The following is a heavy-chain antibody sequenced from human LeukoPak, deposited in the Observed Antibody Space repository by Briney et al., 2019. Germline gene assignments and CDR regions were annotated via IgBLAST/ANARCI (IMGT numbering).Heavy chain of an antibody. CDR1: GYPFTSYY. J-gene: IGHJ4*02. V-gene: IGHV1-46*01. Sequence: ASVKVSCKASGYPFTSYYIHWVRQAPGQGSEWMGVINPSGGRTNYAQKFQGRVTINRDTSTSTLYMELSSLRPEDTALYYCATIEYWGQGTLVTVSS. CDR3: ATIEY. CDR2: INPSGGRT.